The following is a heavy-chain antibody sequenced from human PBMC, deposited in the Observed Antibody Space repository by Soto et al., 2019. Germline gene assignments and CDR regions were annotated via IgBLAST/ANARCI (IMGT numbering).Heavy chain of an antibody. CDR3: AKRLEMATIQAPFDY. Sequence: GGSLRLSCAASGFTFSSYAMSWVRQAPGKGLEWVSAISGSGGSTYYADSVKGRFTISRDNSKNTLYLQMNSLRAEDTAVYYSAKRLEMATIQAPFDYWGQGTLVTVSS. V-gene: IGHV3-23*01. J-gene: IGHJ4*02. CDR1: GFTFSSYA. D-gene: IGHD5-12*01. CDR2: ISGSGGST.